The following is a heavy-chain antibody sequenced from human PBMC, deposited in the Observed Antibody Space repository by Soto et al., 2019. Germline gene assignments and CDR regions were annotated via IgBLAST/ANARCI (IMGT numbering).Heavy chain of an antibody. CDR2: IRDSGAAM. J-gene: IGHJ4*02. CDR1: GFTFSDYY. V-gene: IGHV3-11*01. Sequence: GGSLRLSCAASGFTFSDYYMSWIRQAPGKGLEWVSYIRDSGAAMYYADSLKGRFTISRDNVKNSLYLQVDSLRVEDTAVYYCARVDVEAVGWYFDYWGLGTLVTVSS. CDR3: ARVDVEAVGWYFDY. D-gene: IGHD6-19*01.